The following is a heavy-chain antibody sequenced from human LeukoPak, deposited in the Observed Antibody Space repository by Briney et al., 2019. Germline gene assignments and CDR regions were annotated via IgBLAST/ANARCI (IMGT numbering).Heavy chain of an antibody. Sequence: GGSLRLSCAASGFTFTSNWMHWVRQGPGKGLVWVSRINSDGSSTTYADSVKGRFTISRDNAKNTLYLQMNSLRAEDTAVYYCTTGVPITIFGVVIGGQVDYWGQGTLVTVSS. CDR3: TTGVPITIFGVVIGGQVDY. CDR2: INSDGSST. D-gene: IGHD3-3*01. V-gene: IGHV3-74*01. CDR1: GFTFTSNW. J-gene: IGHJ4*02.